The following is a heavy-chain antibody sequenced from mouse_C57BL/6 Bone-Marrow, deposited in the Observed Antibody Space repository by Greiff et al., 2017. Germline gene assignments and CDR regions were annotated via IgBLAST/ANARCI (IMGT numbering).Heavy chain of an antibody. Sequence: EVQLQQSGPELVKPGASVKISCKASGYTFTDYYMNWVKQSHGQSLEWIGDINPNNGGTSYNQKFKGKATLTVDKSSSTAYMELRSLTSEDSAVYYCAGSPLGEGYYDDWGQGTTLTVSS. CDR2: INPNNGGT. D-gene: IGHD2-3*01. J-gene: IGHJ2*01. V-gene: IGHV1-26*01. CDR3: AGSPLGEGYYDD. CDR1: GYTFTDYY.